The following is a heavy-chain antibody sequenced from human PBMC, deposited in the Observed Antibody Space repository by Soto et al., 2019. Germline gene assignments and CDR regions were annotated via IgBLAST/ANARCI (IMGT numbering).Heavy chain of an antibody. J-gene: IGHJ4*02. CDR1: GFTFSTYS. Sequence: EVQLVESGGGLVKPGGSLRLSCAASGFTFSTYSMNWVRQAPGKGLEWVASIGSTSGYMYYADSVKGRFTISRDNAKNSLYLQMNSRRAEDTAVYYCARDRGISGYWGQGTLVTVSS. V-gene: IGHV3-21*01. CDR3: ARDRGISGY. CDR2: IGSTSGYM. D-gene: IGHD3-10*01.